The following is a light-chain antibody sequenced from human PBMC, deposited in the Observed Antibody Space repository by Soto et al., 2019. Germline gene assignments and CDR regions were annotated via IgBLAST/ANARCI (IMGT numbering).Light chain of an antibody. CDR3: QQYGSSART. CDR1: KSFSHSY. CDR2: GAS. Sequence: EVVRTPAPAPPSLSPGGRGTPSRGASKSFSHSYLAWYQQKPGQAPRLLIYGASSGATGIPDRFSGSGSGTDFTLTISRLEPEDFAVYYCQQYGSSARTFGQGTKVDIK. V-gene: IGKV3-20*01. J-gene: IGKJ1*01.